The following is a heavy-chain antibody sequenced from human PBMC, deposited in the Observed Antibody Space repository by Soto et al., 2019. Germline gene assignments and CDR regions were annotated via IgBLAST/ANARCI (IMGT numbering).Heavy chain of an antibody. CDR3: ARGSSSDKPEYYSYGTDV. J-gene: IGHJ6*02. D-gene: IGHD6-13*01. CDR1: GGTFSSYA. Sequence: SVKVSCKASGGTFSSYAISWVRQAPGQGLEWMGGIIPIFGTANYAQKFQGRVTITADESTSTAYMELNSLRSEDTAVYYCARGSSSDKPEYYSYGTDVWGQGPTVTVSS. V-gene: IGHV1-69*13. CDR2: IIPIFGTA.